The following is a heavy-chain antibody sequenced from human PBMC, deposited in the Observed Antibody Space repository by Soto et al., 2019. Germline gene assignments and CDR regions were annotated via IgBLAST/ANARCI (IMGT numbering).Heavy chain of an antibody. V-gene: IGHV4-4*02. J-gene: IGHJ4*02. CDR3: ARYYGSGSSLDY. D-gene: IGHD3-10*01. Sequence: SETLSLTCAVSGGSISSSNWWSWVRQPPGKGLEWIGEIYRSGSTNYNPSLKSRVTISVDKSKNQFSLKLSSVTAADTAVYYCARYYGSGSSLDYWGQGTLVTVSS. CDR2: IYRSGST. CDR1: GGSISSSNW.